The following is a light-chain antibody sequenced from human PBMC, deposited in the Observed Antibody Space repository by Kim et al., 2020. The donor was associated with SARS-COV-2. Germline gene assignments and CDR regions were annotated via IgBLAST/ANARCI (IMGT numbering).Light chain of an antibody. CDR1: QGISNY. CDR3: QKYNSALTWT. V-gene: IGKV1-27*01. CDR2: AAS. J-gene: IGKJ1*01. Sequence: SVGDRVTITCRASQGISNYLAWYQQKPGKVPKLLIYAASTLQSGVPSRFSGSGSGTDFTLTISSLQPEDVATYYCQKYNSALTWTFGQGTKVDIK.